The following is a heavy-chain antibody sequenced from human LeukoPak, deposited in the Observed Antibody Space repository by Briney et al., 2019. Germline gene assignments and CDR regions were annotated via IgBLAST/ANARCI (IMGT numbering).Heavy chain of an antibody. V-gene: IGHV3-23*01. CDR3: TKDAGSTFNWFDP. Sequence: GGSLRLSCRASGFIFSSYGMAWVRQAPGKGLEWVSPMSAGGENTHYADSVNGRFTISRDNSKDTLYLEMYSLRVEDTAVYYCTKDAGSTFNWFDPWGQGTRVTVSS. D-gene: IGHD1-14*01. CDR1: GFIFSSYG. CDR2: MSAGGENT. J-gene: IGHJ5*02.